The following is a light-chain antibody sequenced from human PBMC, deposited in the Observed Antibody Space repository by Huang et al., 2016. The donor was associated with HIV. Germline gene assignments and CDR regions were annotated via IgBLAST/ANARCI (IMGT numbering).Light chain of an antibody. J-gene: IGKJ4*01. CDR2: DAS. Sequence: EIVLTQSPATLSWYPGERVTLFCRASQDIDTSFAWYQQKPGQAPRLLIYDASQRVTGVPARVTGSGSGTEFALTINSLEFDDFAIYYCQQRKSWLTFGGGTKVEVK. V-gene: IGKV3D-11*01. CDR1: QDIDTS. CDR3: QQRKSWLT.